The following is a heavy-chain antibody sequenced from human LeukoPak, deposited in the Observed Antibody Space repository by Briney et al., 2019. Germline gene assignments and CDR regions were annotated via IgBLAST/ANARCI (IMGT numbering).Heavy chain of an antibody. D-gene: IGHD7-27*01. Sequence: GRSLRLSCAASGFTFSSYAMHWVRQAPGKGLEWVAVISYDGSNKYCADSVKGRFTISRDNSKNTLYLQMNSLRTEDTAVYYCARGLTGDLRTGYYGMDVWGQGTTVTVSS. CDR2: ISYDGSNK. J-gene: IGHJ6*02. CDR3: ARGLTGDLRTGYYGMDV. V-gene: IGHV3-30-3*01. CDR1: GFTFSSYA.